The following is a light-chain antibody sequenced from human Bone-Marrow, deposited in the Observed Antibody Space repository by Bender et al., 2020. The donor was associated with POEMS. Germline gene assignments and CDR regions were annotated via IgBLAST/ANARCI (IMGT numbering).Light chain of an antibody. CDR3: AGGDDSLDGWM. J-gene: IGLJ3*02. CDR1: SSNIGAHA. Sequence: QSVLTQPPSASGTPGQRVTISCSGGSSNIGAHAVNWYQHLPGTAPKLLIYSSHRRPSEVPDRVSGSRSGTSASLAISGLQSEDEADYDCAGGDDSLDGWMFGGGTKLTV. V-gene: IGLV1-44*01. CDR2: SSH.